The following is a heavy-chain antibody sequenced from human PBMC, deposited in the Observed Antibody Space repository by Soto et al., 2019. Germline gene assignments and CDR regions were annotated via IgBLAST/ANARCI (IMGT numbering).Heavy chain of an antibody. CDR2: IYYSGST. V-gene: IGHV4-59*01. Sequence: SETLSLTCTVSGCSISSYYWSWVGQPPGKGLEWIGYIYYSGSTNYNPSLKSRVTISVDTSKNQFSLKLSSVTAADTAVEDGARAPSPGWTDDRGQGPRLTVPS. J-gene: IGHJ4*02. D-gene: IGHD6-19*01. CDR1: GCSISSYY. CDR3: ARAPSPGWTDD.